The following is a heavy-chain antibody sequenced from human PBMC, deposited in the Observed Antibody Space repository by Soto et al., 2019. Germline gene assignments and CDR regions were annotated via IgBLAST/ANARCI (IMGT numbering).Heavy chain of an antibody. V-gene: IGHV3-33*01. CDR3: ARERGGAPFDY. CDR2: IWYDGSNK. CDR1: GFTFSSYG. D-gene: IGHD3-16*01. J-gene: IGHJ4*02. Sequence: QVQLVESGGGVVQPGRSLRLSCAASGFTFSSYGMHWVRQAPGKGLEWVAVIWYDGSNKYYADSVKGRFTISRDNSKNTLYLQMNSLRAEDRAVYYCARERGGAPFDYWGQGTLVTVSS.